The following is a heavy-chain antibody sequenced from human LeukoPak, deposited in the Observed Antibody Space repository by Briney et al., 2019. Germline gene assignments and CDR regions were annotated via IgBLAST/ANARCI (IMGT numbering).Heavy chain of an antibody. D-gene: IGHD3-16*01. CDR3: ARDPTAYSYFDY. J-gene: IGHJ4*02. V-gene: IGHV3-53*01. CDR2: IYSGGST. CDR1: GFTVSSNY. Sequence: GGSLRLSCAASGFTVSSNYMSWVRQAPGKGLEWVSVIYSGGSTYYADSVKGRFTISRDNSKNTLYLQMNSLRAEDTAVYYCARDPTAYSYFDYWGQGTLVTVSP.